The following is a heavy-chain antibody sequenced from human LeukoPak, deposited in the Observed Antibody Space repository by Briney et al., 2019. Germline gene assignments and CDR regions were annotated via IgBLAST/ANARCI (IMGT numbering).Heavy chain of an antibody. V-gene: IGHV4-39*07. CDR1: GGSISSSSYY. CDR3: ASPHGLWFGDSP. D-gene: IGHD3-10*01. Sequence: SETLSLTCTVSGGSISSSSYYWGWIRQPPGKGLEWIGSIYYSGSTYYNPSLKSRVTISVDTSKNQFSLKLSSVTAADTAVYYCASPHGLWFGDSPWGQGTLVTVSS. J-gene: IGHJ5*02. CDR2: IYYSGST.